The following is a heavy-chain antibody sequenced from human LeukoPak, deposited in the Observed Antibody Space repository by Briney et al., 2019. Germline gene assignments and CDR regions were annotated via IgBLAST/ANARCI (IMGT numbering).Heavy chain of an antibody. CDR3: AGGYSSSAIDY. CDR2: IYTSGST. CDR1: GGCISGYY. Sequence: PSETLSLTCTVSGGCISGYYWGWIRQPPGKGLEWSGRIYTSGSTNYNPSLKSVVTPSVDTSTNHFSLKISAVSPADTPLCNSAGGYSSSAIDYWGQGTLVTVSS. D-gene: IGHD5-18*01. V-gene: IGHV4-4*07. J-gene: IGHJ4*02.